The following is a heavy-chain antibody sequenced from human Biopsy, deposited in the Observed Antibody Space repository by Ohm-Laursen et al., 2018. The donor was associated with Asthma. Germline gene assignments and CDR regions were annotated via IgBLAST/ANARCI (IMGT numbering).Heavy chain of an antibody. Sequence: LSLTCADSGFAVSRDHMFWVRQAPGKGLEWVSVIYSGGTSHTADSVRGRFTISRDYSKNTLYLQMHSLRAEDTAVYYCARGDSSNWSHYYFDYWGQGTLVTVSS. CDR1: GFAVSRDH. D-gene: IGHD3-22*01. CDR2: IYSGGTS. CDR3: ARGDSSNWSHYYFDY. V-gene: IGHV3-53*01. J-gene: IGHJ4*02.